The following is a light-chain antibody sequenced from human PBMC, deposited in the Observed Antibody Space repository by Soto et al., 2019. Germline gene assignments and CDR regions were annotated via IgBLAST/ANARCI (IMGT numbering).Light chain of an antibody. CDR3: QQRSNWPPEYT. Sequence: EIVLTQSPATLSLSPGERATLSCRASQSVSSYLAWYQQKPGQAPRLLIYDASNRATGIPARFSGSGSGTDFALTISILGLEDYAVYYCQQRSNWPPEYTFGQGTKLEIK. CDR2: DAS. CDR1: QSVSSY. J-gene: IGKJ2*01. V-gene: IGKV3-11*01.